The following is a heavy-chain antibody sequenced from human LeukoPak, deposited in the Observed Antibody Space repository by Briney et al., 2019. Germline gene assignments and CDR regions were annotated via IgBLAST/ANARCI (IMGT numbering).Heavy chain of an antibody. CDR1: GGSISSYY. Sequence: SETLSLTCTVSGGSISSYYWSWIRQTPGKGLEWIGYIYYSGTTNYNPSLRSRVAISLDTSKNQFSLKPSSVTAADTAVYYCARGEPAFSSGWYTYYFDYWGQGTLVTVSS. D-gene: IGHD6-19*01. V-gene: IGHV4-59*01. J-gene: IGHJ4*02. CDR2: IYYSGTT. CDR3: ARGEPAFSSGWYTYYFDY.